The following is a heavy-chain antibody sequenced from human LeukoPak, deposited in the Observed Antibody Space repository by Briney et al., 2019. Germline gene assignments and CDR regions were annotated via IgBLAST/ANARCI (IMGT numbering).Heavy chain of an antibody. CDR2: IYYSGST. D-gene: IGHD3-22*01. Sequence: PSGTLSLTCTVSGGSISNYYWSWIRQPPGKGLEWVGYIYYSGSTNYNPSLKSRVTMSVDTSKNQFSLKLSAVSAADTAVYYCARDHPAIVVNYFDYWGQGTLVTVSS. V-gene: IGHV4-59*12. CDR3: ARDHPAIVVNYFDY. J-gene: IGHJ4*02. CDR1: GGSISNYY.